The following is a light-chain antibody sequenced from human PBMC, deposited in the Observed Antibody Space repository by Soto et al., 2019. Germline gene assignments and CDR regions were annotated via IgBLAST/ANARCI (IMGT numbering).Light chain of an antibody. J-gene: IGKJ1*01. CDR3: QHYNSYSEA. CDR1: QTISSW. CDR2: KAS. Sequence: DNQITQSPSTLSGKVGDRVTITCRASQTISSWLAWYQQKPGKAPKLLIYKASTLKSGVPSRFSGSGSGTEFTLTISSLQPDDFATYYCQHYNSYSEAFGQGTKVDIK. V-gene: IGKV1-5*03.